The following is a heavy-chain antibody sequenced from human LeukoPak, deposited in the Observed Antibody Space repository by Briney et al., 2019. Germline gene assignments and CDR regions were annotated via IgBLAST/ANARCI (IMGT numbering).Heavy chain of an antibody. D-gene: IGHD2-15*01. J-gene: IGHJ4*02. V-gene: IGHV4-34*01. CDR2: INHSGST. Sequence: SETLSLTCAVYGGSFSGYYWSWIRQPPGKGLEWIGEINHSGSTNYNPSLKSRVTISVDMSKNQFSLKLSSVTAADTAVYYCARDIRYCRGGSCYSSDLDYWGQGTLVTVSS. CDR3: ARDIRYCRGGSCYSSDLDY. CDR1: GGSFSGYY.